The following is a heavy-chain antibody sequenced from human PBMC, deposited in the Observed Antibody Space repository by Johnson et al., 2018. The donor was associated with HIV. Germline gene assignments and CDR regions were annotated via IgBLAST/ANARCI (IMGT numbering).Heavy chain of an antibody. CDR3: ARGMYGYAFDI. D-gene: IGHD4-17*01. CDR1: GFTFSSYG. V-gene: IGHV3-30*03. Sequence: QVQLVESGGGVVQPGRSLRLSCAASGFTFSSYGMHWVRQAPGKGLEWVAVISYDGSNKYYADSVKGRFTISRDNSKNTRYLQMNSLRAEDTAVYYCARGMYGYAFDIWGQGTMVAVSS. J-gene: IGHJ3*02. CDR2: ISYDGSNK.